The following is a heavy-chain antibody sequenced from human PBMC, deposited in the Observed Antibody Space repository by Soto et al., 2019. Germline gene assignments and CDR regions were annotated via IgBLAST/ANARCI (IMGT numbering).Heavy chain of an antibody. J-gene: IGHJ6*02. D-gene: IGHD3-9*01. V-gene: IGHV3-33*01. CDR2: IWYDGSNK. CDR3: ARALRSSLTIDWLSVLETGPYYYYGMDV. Sequence: GGSLRLSCAASGFTFSSYGMHWVRQAPGKGLEWVAVIWYDGSNKYYADSVKGRFTISRDNSKNTLYLQMNSLRAEDTAVYYCARALRSSLTIDWLSVLETGPYYYYGMDVWGQGTTVTVSS. CDR1: GFTFSSYG.